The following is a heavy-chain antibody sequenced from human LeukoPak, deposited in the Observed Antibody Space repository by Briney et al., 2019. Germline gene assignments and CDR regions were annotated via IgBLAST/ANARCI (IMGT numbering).Heavy chain of an antibody. CDR3: AREYCSGGSCYSHWFDP. CDR1: GYTFTGYY. J-gene: IGHJ5*02. D-gene: IGHD2-15*01. V-gene: IGHV1-2*02. Sequence: GASVKVSCKASGYTFTGYYMHWVRQAPGQGLEWMGWINPNSGGTNYAQKFQGRVTMTRDTSISTAYMELSRLRSDDTAVYHCAREYCSGGSCYSHWFDPWGQGTLVTVSS. CDR2: INPNSGGT.